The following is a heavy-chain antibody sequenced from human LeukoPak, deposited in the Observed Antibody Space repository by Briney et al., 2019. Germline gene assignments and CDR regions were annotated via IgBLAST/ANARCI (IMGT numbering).Heavy chain of an antibody. Sequence: GGSLRLSCAASGFTFSSYSMNWVRQAPGKGLEWVSFISSSSSYIYYADSVKGRFTISRDNAKNSLYLRMNTLRAEDTALYYCARGIDSGYDYFDSWGQGTLVTVSS. CDR2: ISSSSSYI. CDR1: GFTFSSYS. CDR3: ARGIDSGYDYFDS. V-gene: IGHV3-21*04. J-gene: IGHJ4*02. D-gene: IGHD5-12*01.